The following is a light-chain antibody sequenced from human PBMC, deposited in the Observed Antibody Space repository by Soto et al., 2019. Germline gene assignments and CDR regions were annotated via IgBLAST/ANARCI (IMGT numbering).Light chain of an antibody. CDR1: KLGDKY. Sequence: SYDLTQPPSVSVSPGQTASITCSGDKLGDKYACWYQQKPGQSPVLVIYQDSKRPSGIPERFSGSNSGNTATLTISGTQAMDEADYYCQAYDYSLTAAVFGGGTKLTVL. CDR2: QDS. V-gene: IGLV3-1*01. J-gene: IGLJ3*02. CDR3: QAYDYSLTAAV.